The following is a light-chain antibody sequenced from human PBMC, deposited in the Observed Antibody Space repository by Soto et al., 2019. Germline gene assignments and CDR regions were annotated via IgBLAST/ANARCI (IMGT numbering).Light chain of an antibody. Sequence: QSALTQPASVSASPGQSITISCTGTSSDVGGSNFVSWYQQHPGKPPKLMIYEVRNRPSGVSNRFSGSKSGNTASLTISGLQAEDEADYYCSSHTSSSSPYVFGTGTKLTVL. CDR2: EVR. CDR1: SSDVGGSNF. V-gene: IGLV2-14*01. J-gene: IGLJ1*01. CDR3: SSHTSSSSPYV.